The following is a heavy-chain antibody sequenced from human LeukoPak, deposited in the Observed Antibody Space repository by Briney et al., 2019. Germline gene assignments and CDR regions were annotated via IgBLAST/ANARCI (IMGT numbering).Heavy chain of an antibody. CDR1: GYTFTRYY. CDR3: ARDLPAVVSRYCSSTSCYLGGMDV. CDR2: INPNSGGT. V-gene: IGHV1-2*02. Sequence: ASVQVSCQASGYTFTRYYMHWVRQAPGHGLEWMGWINPNSGGTNYAQKFQGRVTMTRDTSISTAYMELSRLRSDDTAVYYCARDLPAVVSRYCSSTSCYLGGMDVWGQGTTVTVSS. D-gene: IGHD2-2*01. J-gene: IGHJ6*02.